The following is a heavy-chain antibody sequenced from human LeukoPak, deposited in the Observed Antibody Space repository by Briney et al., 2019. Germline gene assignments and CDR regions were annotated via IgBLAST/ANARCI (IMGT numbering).Heavy chain of an antibody. CDR2: IYSGTI. Sequence: GGSLRLSCTVSGFTVSSNSMSWVRQAPGKGLEWVSFIYSGTIHYSDSVKGRFTISRDNSKNTLYLQMNSLRAEDTAVYYCARGSRFGVVGRDAFDIWGQGTVVTVSS. CDR1: GFTVSSNS. CDR3: ARGSRFGVVGRDAFDI. V-gene: IGHV3-53*01. J-gene: IGHJ3*02. D-gene: IGHD3-3*01.